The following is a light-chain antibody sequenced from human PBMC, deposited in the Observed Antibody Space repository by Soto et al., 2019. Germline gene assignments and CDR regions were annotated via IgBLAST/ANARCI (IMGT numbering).Light chain of an antibody. V-gene: IGKV3-15*01. Sequence: EIVMTQSPDTLSVSPGERATLSCRASQSVGSDLAWYQQKPGQSPRLLIYGASTRATGIPARFSGSGSGTDFTLTISSLQSEDFAVYYCQQYNKWPPLTFGGGTKVEIK. J-gene: IGKJ4*01. CDR3: QQYNKWPPLT. CDR1: QSVGSD. CDR2: GAS.